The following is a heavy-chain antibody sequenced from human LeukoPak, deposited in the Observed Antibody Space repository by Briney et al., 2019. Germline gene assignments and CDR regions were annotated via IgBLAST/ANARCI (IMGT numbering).Heavy chain of an antibody. Sequence: GGSLRLSCAASGFTFSNYWMTWVRQAPGKGLEWVANIKKDGSEKNYVGSVKGRFTISRDNAKNSLYLQMNSLRAEDTAVYYCARDYYDSSGGVYYFDYWGQGTLVTVSS. CDR1: GFTFSNYW. V-gene: IGHV3-7*03. CDR2: IKKDGSEK. CDR3: ARDYYDSSGGVYYFDY. D-gene: IGHD3-22*01. J-gene: IGHJ4*02.